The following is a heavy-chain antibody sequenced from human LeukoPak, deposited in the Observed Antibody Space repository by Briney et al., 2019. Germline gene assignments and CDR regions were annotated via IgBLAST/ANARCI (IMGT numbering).Heavy chain of an antibody. V-gene: IGHV3-30*18. CDR1: GFSFSTYV. CDR3: AKDRYSSTTCSPDY. Sequence: GGSLRLSCAASGFSFSTYVMHWVRQSPGKGLEWVAVISYDGSNMNYADSVKGRFTISRDNSKNTLYVEMNSLRPEDTAVYYCAKDRYSSTTCSPDYWGQGTLVTVSS. J-gene: IGHJ4*02. CDR2: ISYDGSNM. D-gene: IGHD2-2*01.